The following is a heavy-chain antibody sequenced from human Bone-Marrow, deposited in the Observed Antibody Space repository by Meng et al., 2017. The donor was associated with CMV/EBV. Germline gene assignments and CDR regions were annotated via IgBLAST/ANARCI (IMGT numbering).Heavy chain of an antibody. Sequence: GESLKISCAASGLTFSDSTIHWVRQAPGKGLEWVSSISSSSSYIYYADSVKGRFTISRDNSKNTLYLQMNSLRAEDTAVYYCSKVGDIVVVPAANYFDYWGQGTLVTVSS. D-gene: IGHD2-2*01. CDR2: ISSSSSYI. V-gene: IGHV3-21*01. CDR1: GLTFSDST. J-gene: IGHJ4*02. CDR3: SKVGDIVVVPAANYFDY.